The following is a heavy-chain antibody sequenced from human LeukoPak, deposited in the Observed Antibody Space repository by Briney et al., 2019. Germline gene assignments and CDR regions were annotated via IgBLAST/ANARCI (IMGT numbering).Heavy chain of an antibody. D-gene: IGHD2-2*01. Sequence: SVKVSCKASGGTFSSYATSWVRQAPGQGLEWMGRIIPILGIANYAQKFQGRVTITADKSTSTAYMELSSLRSEDTAVYYCARQTEGYCSSTSCQFDYWGQGTLVTVSS. CDR1: GGTFSSYA. CDR3: ARQTEGYCSSTSCQFDY. CDR2: IIPILGIA. V-gene: IGHV1-69*04. J-gene: IGHJ4*02.